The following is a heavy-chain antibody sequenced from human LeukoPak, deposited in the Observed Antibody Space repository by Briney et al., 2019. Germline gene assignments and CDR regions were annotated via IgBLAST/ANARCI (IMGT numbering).Heavy chain of an antibody. D-gene: IGHD3-10*01. J-gene: IGHJ4*02. CDR2: ISGSGGST. V-gene: IGHV3-23*01. CDR3: ASVLLWFGESLNFDY. CDR1: GFTFSSYA. Sequence: GGSLRPSCAASGFTFSSYAMSWVRQAPGKGLEWVSAISGSGGSTYYADSVKGRFTISRDNSKNTLYLQMNSLRAEDTAVYYCASVLLWFGESLNFDYWGQGTLVTVSS.